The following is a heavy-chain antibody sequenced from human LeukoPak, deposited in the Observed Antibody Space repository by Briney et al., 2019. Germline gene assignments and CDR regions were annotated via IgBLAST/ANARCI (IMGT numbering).Heavy chain of an antibody. CDR3: AKGPNYYGSGRYSDPFDY. V-gene: IGHV3-30*18. Sequence: VGSLRLSCAASGLTFSGYGMQWVRQAPGKGLGWVAVISYDRSSKYYAHPVKGRFTISRENSKNTLYLQMNSLRADDTAVYYCAKGPNYYGSGRYSDPFDYWGQGTLVTVSA. D-gene: IGHD3-10*01. CDR1: GLTFSGYG. CDR2: ISYDRSSK. J-gene: IGHJ4*02.